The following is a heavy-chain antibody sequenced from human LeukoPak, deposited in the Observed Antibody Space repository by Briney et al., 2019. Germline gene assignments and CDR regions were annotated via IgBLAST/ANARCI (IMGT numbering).Heavy chain of an antibody. J-gene: IGHJ3*02. V-gene: IGHV3-20*04. Sequence: GGALRLSCAASGLTFDDYVMRWAPQAPGKGLGGVSGKNWGGGSTCYADSVKGRFTISRDNAKNFLYLQMNSLRAEDTALYYCARTVSSAGWSDDAFDIWGQETMVTVSS. CDR3: ARTVSSAGWSDDAFDI. D-gene: IGHD6-19*01. CDR2: KNWGGGST. CDR1: GLTFDDYV.